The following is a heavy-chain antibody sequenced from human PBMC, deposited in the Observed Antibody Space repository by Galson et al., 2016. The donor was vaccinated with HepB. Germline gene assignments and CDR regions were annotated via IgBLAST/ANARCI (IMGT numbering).Heavy chain of an antibody. D-gene: IGHD4/OR15-4a*01. CDR1: GFTFTGYY. CDR3: AKSGVNTLGAFDV. J-gene: IGHJ3*01. CDR2: TSDKARSYTT. Sequence: SLRLSCAASGFTFTGYYMDWVRQAPGKGLEWIGRTSDKARSYTTEYAASVKGRFTISRDNSKKSMYLQMNSLKTEDTAVYYCAKSGVNTLGAFDVWGQGTMLTVSS. V-gene: IGHV3-72*01.